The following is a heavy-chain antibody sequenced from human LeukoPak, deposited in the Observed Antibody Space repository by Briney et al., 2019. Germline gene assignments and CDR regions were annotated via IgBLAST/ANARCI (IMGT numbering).Heavy chain of an antibody. D-gene: IGHD4-23*01. J-gene: IGHJ4*02. V-gene: IGHV3-21*01. Sequence: PGGSLRLSCAASGFTFSSYSMNWVRQAPGKGLEWVSSISSSSSYRYYADSVKGRFTISRDNAKNSLYLQMNSLRAEDTAVYYCARDGVADDYGGNSASDYWGQGTLVTVSS. CDR3: ARDGVADDYGGNSASDY. CDR2: ISSSSSYR. CDR1: GFTFSSYS.